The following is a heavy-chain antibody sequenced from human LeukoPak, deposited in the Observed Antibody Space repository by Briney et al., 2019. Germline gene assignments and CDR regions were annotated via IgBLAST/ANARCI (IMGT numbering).Heavy chain of an antibody. CDR1: GGSISSYY. Sequence: SETLSLTCTVSGGSISSYYWSWIRQPPGKGLEWSGYIYYSGSTNYNPSLKSRVTISVDTSKNQFSLKLSSVTAADTAVYYCARDQGYGDRKFYYWYFDLWGRGTLVTVSS. J-gene: IGHJ2*01. CDR3: ARDQGYGDRKFYYWYFDL. CDR2: IYYSGST. V-gene: IGHV4-59*01. D-gene: IGHD4-17*01.